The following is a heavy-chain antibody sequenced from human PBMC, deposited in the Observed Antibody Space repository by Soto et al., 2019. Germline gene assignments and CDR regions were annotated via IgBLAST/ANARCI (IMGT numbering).Heavy chain of an antibody. Sequence: PSETLSLTCTVSGASVSTDGYYWSWIRQPPGKGLEWIGYMYYTGSTGYNPSLKSRITTSIDTSKNQFSLRLSSVTAADTAVYYCARVSRLAPVATGCYHSMDVWGQGTTVTVSS. CDR2: MYYTGST. D-gene: IGHD5-12*01. J-gene: IGHJ6*02. CDR1: GASVSTDGYY. V-gene: IGHV4-61*08. CDR3: ARVSRLAPVATGCYHSMDV.